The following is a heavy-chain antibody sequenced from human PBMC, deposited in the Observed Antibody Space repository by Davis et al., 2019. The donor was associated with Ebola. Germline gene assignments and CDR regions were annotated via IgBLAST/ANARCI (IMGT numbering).Heavy chain of an antibody. CDR2: INHSGST. CDR1: GFTFSDYY. CDR3: ARAYCSSTSCYPGYMDV. J-gene: IGHJ6*03. D-gene: IGHD2-2*01. V-gene: IGHV4-34*01. Sequence: GSLRLSCAASGFTFSDYYMSWIRQAPGKGLEWIGEINHSGSTNYNPSLKSRVTISVDTSKNQFSLKLSSVTAADTAVYYCARAYCSSTSCYPGYMDVCGKGTTVTVSS.